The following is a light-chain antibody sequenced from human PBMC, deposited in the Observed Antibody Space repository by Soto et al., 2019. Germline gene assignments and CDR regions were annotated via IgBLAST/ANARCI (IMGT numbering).Light chain of an antibody. Sequence: EIVLTQSPATFSLSPGERATLSCWASQSLSSYLAWYQQKPGQAPRLLIYDASNRANGIPARFTGSGSGTDFTLTISSLEPEDFAVYFCQQRAGWPPTFGGGTKVDIK. J-gene: IGKJ4*01. CDR2: DAS. CDR1: QSLSSY. CDR3: QQRAGWPPT. V-gene: IGKV3-11*01.